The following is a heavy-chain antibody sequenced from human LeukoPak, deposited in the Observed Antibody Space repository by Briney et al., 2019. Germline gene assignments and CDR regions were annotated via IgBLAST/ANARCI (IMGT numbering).Heavy chain of an antibody. CDR3: ARERIVGATDFDY. CDR1: GFAFSNYW. D-gene: IGHD1-26*01. V-gene: IGHV3-7*01. Sequence: PGGSLRLSCAASGFAFSNYWMTWVRQAPGRGLGWVANIKQDESEEHYVDPVKGRFTISRDNAKNSLYLQMNSLRAEDTAVYYCARERIVGATDFDYWGQGTLVTVSS. CDR2: IKQDESEE. J-gene: IGHJ4*02.